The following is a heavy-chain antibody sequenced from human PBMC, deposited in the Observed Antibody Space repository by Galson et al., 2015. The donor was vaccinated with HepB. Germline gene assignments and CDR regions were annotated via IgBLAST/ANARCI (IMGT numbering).Heavy chain of an antibody. CDR3: ATCSGSNWFVPQHFDS. CDR2: ISGSGGST. Sequence: SLRLSCAASGFTLSNYGMHWVRQAPGKGLEWVSSISGSGGSTYYRGSFKGRFTISRDNSKNTVYLQMKSLKAYDTAVYYCATCSGSNWFVPQHFDSWGQGTLVTVSS. V-gene: IGHV3-23*01. CDR1: GFTLSNYG. D-gene: IGHD6-13*01. J-gene: IGHJ4*02.